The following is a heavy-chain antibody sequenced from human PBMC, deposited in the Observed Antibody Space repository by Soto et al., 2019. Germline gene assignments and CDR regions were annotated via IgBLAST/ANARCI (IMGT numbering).Heavy chain of an antibody. V-gene: IGHV4-61*01. J-gene: IGHJ4*02. Sequence: QVQLQESGPGRVKPSETLSLTCTVSGDSVSSGNYYWSWIRQPPGKGLEWIGYIYYSGNTNYNPSLKSRVTISVDTSKNQFSLKLSSVTAADTAVYYCARERGPYCSGGNCYSYYFDYWGQGTLVTVSS. CDR2: IYYSGNT. CDR3: ARERGPYCSGGNCYSYYFDY. CDR1: GDSVSSGNYY. D-gene: IGHD2-15*01.